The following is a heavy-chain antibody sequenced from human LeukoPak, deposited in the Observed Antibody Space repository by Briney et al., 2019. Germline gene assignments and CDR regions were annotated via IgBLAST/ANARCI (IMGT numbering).Heavy chain of an antibody. Sequence: SQTLSLTCAISGDSVSSSGAAWNWIRQSPSRGLEWLGRTYYRSKWYNDYAVSVKSRITINPDTSKNQFSLQLNSVTPEDTAVYYCARAQISIISSGQYLDVWGQGTLVTVSS. CDR3: ARAQISIISSGQYLDV. J-gene: IGHJ3*01. CDR1: GDSVSSSGAA. D-gene: IGHD3-9*01. V-gene: IGHV6-1*01. CDR2: TYYRSKWYN.